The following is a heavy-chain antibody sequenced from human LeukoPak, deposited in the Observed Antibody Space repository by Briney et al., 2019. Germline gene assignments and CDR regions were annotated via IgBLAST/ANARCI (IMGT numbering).Heavy chain of an antibody. V-gene: IGHV4-39*01. CDR2: ISYSGST. Sequence: SETLSLTCTVSGGSISSSSYYWGWIRQPPGKGLEWIGSISYSGSTYYNPSLKSRVTISVDTSKNQFSLKLSSVTAADTAVYYCARGLACDAGSCPLPFDYWGQGTLVAVSS. CDR1: GGSISSSSYY. CDR3: ARGLACDAGSCPLPFDY. D-gene: IGHD2-15*01. J-gene: IGHJ4*02.